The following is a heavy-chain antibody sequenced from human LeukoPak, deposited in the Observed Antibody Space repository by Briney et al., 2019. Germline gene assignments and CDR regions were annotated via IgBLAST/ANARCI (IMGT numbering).Heavy chain of an antibody. J-gene: IGHJ3*02. Sequence: GASVKVSCKASGYTFTSYYMHWVRQAPGQGLEWMGIINPSGGSTSYAQKFQGRVTMTRDMSTSTVYMELSSLRPEDTAVYYCARSPTMFSAFDIWGQGTMVTVSS. V-gene: IGHV1-46*01. CDR1: GYTFTSYY. CDR2: INPSGGST. D-gene: IGHD3-10*02. CDR3: ARSPTMFSAFDI.